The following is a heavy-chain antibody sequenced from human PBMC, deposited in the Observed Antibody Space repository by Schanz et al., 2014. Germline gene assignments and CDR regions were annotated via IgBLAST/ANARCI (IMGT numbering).Heavy chain of an antibody. CDR2: IYTSGST. J-gene: IGHJ6*02. Sequence: QVQLQESGPGLVKPSQTLSLTCTVSGGSISSGNYYWNWIRQPAGKGLEWIGRIYTSGSTNYNPSLKRRLTMSVDTSKNQFSLRLSSVTAADTAVYYCARHGGIPYYPMDVWGQGTTVTVSS. D-gene: IGHD3-16*01. CDR3: ARHGGIPYYPMDV. V-gene: IGHV4-61*02. CDR1: GGSISSGNYY.